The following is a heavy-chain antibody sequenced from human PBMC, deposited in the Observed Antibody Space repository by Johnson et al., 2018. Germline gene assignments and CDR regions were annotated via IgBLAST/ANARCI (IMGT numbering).Heavy chain of an antibody. CDR2: ISSSGSTI. V-gene: IGHV3-48*04. CDR1: GFTFSSYS. Sequence: EVQLVESGGGLVQPGGSLRLSCAASGFTFSSYSMNWVRQAPGKGLEWVSYISSSGSTIYYADSVKGRFTISRDNAKNSLYLQMNSLRAEDTAVYYFARETLNWGSVPDAFEIWGQGTMVTVSS. D-gene: IGHD7-27*01. J-gene: IGHJ3*02. CDR3: ARETLNWGSVPDAFEI.